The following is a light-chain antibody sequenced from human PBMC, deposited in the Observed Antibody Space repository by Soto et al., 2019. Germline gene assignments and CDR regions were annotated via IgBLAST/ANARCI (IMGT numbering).Light chain of an antibody. V-gene: IGLV1-51*01. CDR3: APWDRSLSVGV. J-gene: IGLJ2*01. Sequence: QSVLTQPPSVSAAPGQTVTISCSGSSSNIGNNYVFWYQQLPGTAPKLLIYDNDKRPSGIPDRFSGSKSGTSATLGITGLQTGDEDDYYCAPWDRSLSVGVFGGGTKVTVL. CDR2: DND. CDR1: SSNIGNNY.